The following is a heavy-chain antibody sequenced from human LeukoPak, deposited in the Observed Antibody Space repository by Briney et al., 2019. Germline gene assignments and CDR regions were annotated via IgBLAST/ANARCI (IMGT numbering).Heavy chain of an antibody. D-gene: IGHD6-13*01. CDR2: ISNDGSKK. Sequence: PGGPLRLSCATSGFTFNRDAMHWVRQAPGKGLEWVAGISNDGSKKYYADSVKGRFTISRDNSKNTLYLQMNNLRLEDTALYYCARTLDGSSWYNWGQGTLVTVSS. J-gene: IGHJ4*02. CDR1: GFTFNRDA. CDR3: ARTLDGSSWYN. V-gene: IGHV3-30-3*01.